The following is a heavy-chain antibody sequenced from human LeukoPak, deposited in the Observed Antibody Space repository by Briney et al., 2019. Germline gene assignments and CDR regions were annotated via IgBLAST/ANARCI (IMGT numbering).Heavy chain of an antibody. CDR1: GGAFDSYT. CDR2: IIPIFGTA. Sequence: SVKVSCKASGGAFDSYTISWVRQAPGQGLEWMGGIIPIFGTANYAQKFQGRVTITADESTSTAYMELSSLRSEDTAVYYCAREGSYYAFNYFDSWGQGTLVTVSS. V-gene: IGHV1-69*01. J-gene: IGHJ5*01. CDR3: AREGSYYAFNYFDS. D-gene: IGHD1-26*01.